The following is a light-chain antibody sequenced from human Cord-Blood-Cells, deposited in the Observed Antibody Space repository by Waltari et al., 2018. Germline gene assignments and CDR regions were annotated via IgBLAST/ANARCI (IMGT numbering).Light chain of an antibody. CDR2: EVS. Sequence: QSALTQSLSASASPGQSVTVSCTGTSSDVGGYPYVSWYQQHPGKAPKLMIYEVSKRPSGVPDRFSGSKSGNTASLTVSGLQAEDEADYYCSSYAGSNIVFGGGTKLTVL. CDR3: SSYAGSNIV. V-gene: IGLV2-8*01. CDR1: SSDVGGYPY. J-gene: IGLJ2*01.